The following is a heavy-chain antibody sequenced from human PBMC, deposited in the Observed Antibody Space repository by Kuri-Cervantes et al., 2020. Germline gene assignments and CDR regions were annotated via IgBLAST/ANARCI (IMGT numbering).Heavy chain of an antibody. CDR1: GYTFTGYY. Sequence: ASVKVSCKASGYTFTGYYMHWVRQAPGQGLEWMGWINPNGGGTNYAQKFQGRVTMTRDTSISTAYMELSRLRSDDTAVYYCARGPLWFGEFSLGYWGQGTLVTVSS. J-gene: IGHJ4*02. V-gene: IGHV1-2*02. CDR2: INPNGGGT. D-gene: IGHD3-10*01. CDR3: ARGPLWFGEFSLGY.